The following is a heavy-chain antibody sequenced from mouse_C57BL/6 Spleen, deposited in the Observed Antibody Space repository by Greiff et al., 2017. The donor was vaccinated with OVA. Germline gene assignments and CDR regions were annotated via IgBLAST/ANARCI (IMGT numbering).Heavy chain of an antibody. CDR2: IDPSDSYT. Sequence: QVQLKQPGAELVMPGASVKLSCKASGYTFTSYWMHWVKQRPGQGLEWIGEIDPSDSYTNYNQKFKGKSTLTVDKSSSTAYMQLSSLTSEDSAVYYCARLDDFDRGFAYWGQGTLVTVSA. J-gene: IGHJ3*01. D-gene: IGHD2-4*01. CDR3: ARLDDFDRGFAY. V-gene: IGHV1-69*01. CDR1: GYTFTSYW.